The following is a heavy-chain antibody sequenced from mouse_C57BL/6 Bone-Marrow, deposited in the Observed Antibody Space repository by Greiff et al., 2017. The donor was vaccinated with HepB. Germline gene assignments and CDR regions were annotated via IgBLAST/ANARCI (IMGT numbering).Heavy chain of an antibody. D-gene: IGHD1-2*01. CDR2: ISYDGSN. CDR3: ARDRVSCLFAY. V-gene: IGHV3-6*01. Sequence: EVKLVESGPGLVKPSQSLSLTCSVTGYSITSGYYWNWIRQFPGNKLEWMGYISYDGSNNYNPSLKNRISITRDTSKNQFFLKLNSVTTEDTATYYCARDRVSCLFAYWGQGTLVTVSA. J-gene: IGHJ3*01. CDR1: GYSITSGYY.